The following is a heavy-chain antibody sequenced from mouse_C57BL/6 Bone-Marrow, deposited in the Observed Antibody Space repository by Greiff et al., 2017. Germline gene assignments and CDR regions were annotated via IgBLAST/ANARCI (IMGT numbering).Heavy chain of an antibody. Sequence: VHVKQSGAELVRPGASVKLSCTASGFNIKDDYMHWVKQRPEQGLEWIGWIDPENGDTEYASKFQGKATITVDTSSNTAYLQLSSLTSADTAVYYCTAARYYAMDYWGQGTSVTVSS. CDR2: IDPENGDT. CDR1: GFNIKDDY. V-gene: IGHV14-4*01. J-gene: IGHJ4*01. CDR3: TAARYYAMDY.